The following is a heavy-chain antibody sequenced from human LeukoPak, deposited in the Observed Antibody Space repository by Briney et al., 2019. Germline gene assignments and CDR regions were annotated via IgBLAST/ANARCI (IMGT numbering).Heavy chain of an antibody. CDR2: ISNDGSIT. J-gene: IGHJ4*02. D-gene: IGHD4-11*01. CDR3: AKSKSPYPMDYIFDF. V-gene: IGHV3-30*18. Sequence: PGGSLRLSCAASGFTFSSYSMNWVRQAPGRGLEWVAVISNDGSITKYGDSVKGRFTISRDNSKNTLYVQMNSLRTDDAAVYYCAKSKSPYPMDYIFDFWGQGTLVTVSS. CDR1: GFTFSSYS.